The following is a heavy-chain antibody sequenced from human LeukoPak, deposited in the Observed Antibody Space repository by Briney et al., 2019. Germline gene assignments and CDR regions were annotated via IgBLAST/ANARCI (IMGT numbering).Heavy chain of an antibody. CDR3: AILSVPGDYFDY. CDR1: GFTFSDYY. Sequence: GGSLRLSCAASGFTFSDYYMSWIRQAPGKGLEWVSYISSSGSTIYYADSVKGRFTISRDNAKNSLYLQMNNLRVEDTAVYYCAILSVPGDYFDYWGQGTLVTVSS. V-gene: IGHV3-11*04. D-gene: IGHD3-10*02. J-gene: IGHJ4*02. CDR2: ISSSGSTI.